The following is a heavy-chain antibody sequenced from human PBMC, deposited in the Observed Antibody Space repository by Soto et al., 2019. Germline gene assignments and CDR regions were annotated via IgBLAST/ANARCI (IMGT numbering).Heavy chain of an antibody. Sequence: PGGSLRLSCAASGFTFSSYAMSWVRQAPGKGLEWVSAISGSGGSTYYADSVKGRFTISRDNSKNTLYLQMNSLRAEDTAVYYCAKDAITADTIFGVVSPDYWGQGTLVTVSS. CDR1: GFTFSSYA. CDR2: ISGSGGST. CDR3: AKDAITADTIFGVVSPDY. V-gene: IGHV3-23*01. J-gene: IGHJ4*02. D-gene: IGHD3-3*01.